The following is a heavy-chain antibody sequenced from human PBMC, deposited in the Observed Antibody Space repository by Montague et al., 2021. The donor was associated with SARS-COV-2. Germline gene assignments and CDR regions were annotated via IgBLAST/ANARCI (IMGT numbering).Heavy chain of an antibody. CDR3: ARDQGGCGTFDI. V-gene: IGHV3-11*01. CDR1: GFIFSDYY. CDR2: ISGSGSKT. Sequence: SLRLSCAASGFIFSDYYMTWIRQAPGKGLEWISHISGSGSKTYYAESVKGRFTISRDTANNSVYLQMKFLGAEDTAVYYCARDQGGCGTFDIWGQGTMVTVSS. D-gene: IGHD6-19*01. J-gene: IGHJ3*02.